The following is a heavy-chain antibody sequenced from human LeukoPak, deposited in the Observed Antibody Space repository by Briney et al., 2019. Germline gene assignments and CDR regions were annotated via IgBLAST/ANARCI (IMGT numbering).Heavy chain of an antibody. V-gene: IGHV4-30-4*07. CDR1: GGSISSGSFS. D-gene: IGHD2-2*01. CDR3: ARPLGYCSSTSCPTYYFDY. CDR2: IYYSGST. J-gene: IGHJ4*02. Sequence: PSETLSLTCVVSGGSISSGSFSWSWIRQPPGKGLEWIGYIYYSGSTYYNPSLKSRVTISVDTSKNQFSLKLSSVTAADTAVYYCARPLGYCSSTSCPTYYFDYWGQGTLVTVSS.